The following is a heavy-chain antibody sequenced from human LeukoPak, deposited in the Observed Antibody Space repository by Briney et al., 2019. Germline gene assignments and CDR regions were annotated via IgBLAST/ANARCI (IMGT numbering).Heavy chain of an antibody. CDR3: AREQTSSGITGT. CDR2: IYYSGST. J-gene: IGHJ4*02. V-gene: IGHV4-59*12. CDR1: GGSISSYY. D-gene: IGHD1-7*01. Sequence: KPSETLSLTCTVSGGSISSYYWSWIRQPPRKGLEWIGYIYYSGSTNYNPSLKSRVTISVDTSKNQFSLKLSSVTAADTAVYYCAREQTSSGITGTWGQGTLVTVSS.